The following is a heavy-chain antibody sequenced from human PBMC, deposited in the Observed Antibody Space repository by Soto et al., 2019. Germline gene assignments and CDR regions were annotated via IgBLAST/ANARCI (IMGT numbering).Heavy chain of an antibody. J-gene: IGHJ6*03. D-gene: IGHD3-3*01. CDR3: AKGGPSEWPGYYYYYMDV. V-gene: IGHV3-30*18. CDR1: GFTFSSYG. Sequence: QVQLVESGGGVVQPGRSLRLSCAASGFTFSSYGMHWVRQAPGKGLEWVAVISYDGSNKYYADSVKGRFTISRDNSKNTLYLQMNSLRAEDTAVYYCAKGGPSEWPGYYYYYMDVWGKGTTVTVSS. CDR2: ISYDGSNK.